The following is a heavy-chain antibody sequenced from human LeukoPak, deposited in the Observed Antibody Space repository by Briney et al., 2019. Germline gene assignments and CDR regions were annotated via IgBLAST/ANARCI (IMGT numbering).Heavy chain of an antibody. Sequence: PGGSLRLSCVASGFSFSSYPMSWVRQAPGRGLEWVATITGDGQDTFYAGLGTGRFIVSRDNIRNTVFLERDSLRDEDTAVYYCAKSMDTVGATTLDFWRQGARVIVSS. D-gene: IGHD1-26*01. J-gene: IGHJ4*02. V-gene: IGHV3-23*01. CDR1: GFSFSSYP. CDR3: AKSMDTVGATTLDF. CDR2: ITGDGQDT.